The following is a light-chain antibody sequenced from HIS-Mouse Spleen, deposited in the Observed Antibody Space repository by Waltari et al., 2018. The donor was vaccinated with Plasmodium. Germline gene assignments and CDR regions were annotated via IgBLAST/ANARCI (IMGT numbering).Light chain of an antibody. J-gene: IGKJ5*01. Sequence: EIVMTQSPATLSVSPGERATLSCRASQSVSSNLAWYQQKPGQAPRLRIYGASTRATGIPARFSGSGSGTEFTLTISSMQSEDFAVYYCQQYNNWPPVTFGQGTRLEIK. CDR2: GAS. V-gene: IGKV3-15*01. CDR1: QSVSSN. CDR3: QQYNNWPPVT.